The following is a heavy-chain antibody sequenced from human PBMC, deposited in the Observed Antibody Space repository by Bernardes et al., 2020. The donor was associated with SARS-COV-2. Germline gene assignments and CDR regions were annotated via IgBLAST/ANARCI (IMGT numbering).Heavy chain of an antibody. V-gene: IGHV4-59*07. Sequence: SNTLQFTCSFSGGSIRSYYWSWLQTRPGKVLEWTEYIYYSGSTTYNPSLKNRVTISVDTSKNQFSLKLSSVTAAETAVYYCARGGCSGGSCYSIGYDAFDIWGQGTMVTVSS. D-gene: IGHD2-15*01. CDR3: ARGGCSGGSCYSIGYDAFDI. CDR2: IYYSGST. J-gene: IGHJ3*02. CDR1: GGSIRSYY.